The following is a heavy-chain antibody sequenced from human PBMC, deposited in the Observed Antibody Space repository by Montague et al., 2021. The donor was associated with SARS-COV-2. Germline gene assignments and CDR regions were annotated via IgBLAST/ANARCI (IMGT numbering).Heavy chain of an antibody. J-gene: IGHJ4*02. CDR1: GGSFSGYY. V-gene: IGHV4-34*01. CDR3: ASSHCGGDCY. CDR2: INHSGST. D-gene: IGHD2-21*02. Sequence: SETLSLTCAVYGGSFSGYYWSWIRQPPGKGLEWIGEINHSGSTNYNPSLKSRVTISVDTSKNQFSLELSSVTAADTAVYYCASSHCGGDCYSGQGTLVTVSS.